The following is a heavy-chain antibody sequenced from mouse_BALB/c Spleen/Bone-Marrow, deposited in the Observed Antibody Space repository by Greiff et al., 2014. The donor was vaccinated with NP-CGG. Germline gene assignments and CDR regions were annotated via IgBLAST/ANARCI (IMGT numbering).Heavy chain of an antibody. J-gene: IGHJ2*01. CDR1: GYTFTSSW. V-gene: IGHV1S22*01. D-gene: IGHD4-1*02. CDR3: TREGPTGTGGDD. CDR2: IYPGSGST. Sequence: LQQSGSELVRPGASVKLSCTASGYTFTSSWMHWVQQRPGQGLEWIGHIYPGSGSTNYDEKFKSKAPLTVDTSSSTASMQLSSLTSEDSAVYYWTREGPTGTGGDDWGQGTTLTVAS.